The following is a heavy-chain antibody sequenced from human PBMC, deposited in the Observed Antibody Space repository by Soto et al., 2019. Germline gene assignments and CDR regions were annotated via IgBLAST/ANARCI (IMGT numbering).Heavy chain of an antibody. CDR1: GFTFTTYA. CDR2: INTANGNT. Sequence: ASVKVSCKTSGFTFTTYAVHWVRQAPGQSLEWMGWINTANGNTEYSRKFQGRFTITRDTSASTAYMDLISLRSEDTVKYYSARYCRGSTCYWG. V-gene: IGHV1-3*04. D-gene: IGHD2-15*01. CDR3: ARYCRGSTCY. J-gene: IGHJ4*01.